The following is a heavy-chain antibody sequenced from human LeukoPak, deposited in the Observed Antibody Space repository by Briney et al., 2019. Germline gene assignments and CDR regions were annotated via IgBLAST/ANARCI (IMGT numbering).Heavy chain of an antibody. V-gene: IGHV4-39*01. CDR1: GSSISSGGYY. J-gene: IGHJ4*02. CDR2: IYYSGST. D-gene: IGHD3-16*01. Sequence: SETLSLTCTVSGSSISSGGYYWGWIRQPPGKGLEWIGSIYYSGSTYYNPSLKSRVTISVDTSKHQFSLNLSSVTAADTAVYYCASPGGGPTDYWGQGTLVTVSS. CDR3: ASPGGGPTDY.